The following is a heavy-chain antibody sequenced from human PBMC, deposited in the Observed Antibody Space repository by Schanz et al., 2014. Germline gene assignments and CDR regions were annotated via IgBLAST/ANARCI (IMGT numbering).Heavy chain of an antibody. D-gene: IGHD2-15*01. CDR3: AKGMGYCSGGTCYDYYYYGLDV. CDR2: IWSDGSGK. V-gene: IGHV3-33*06. J-gene: IGHJ6*02. CDR1: GFTVSSNH. Sequence: GQLLESGGGLIQPGGSLRLSCAVSGFTVSSNHMSWVRQAPGKGLEWVAVIWSDGSGKYYADSVKGRFTISRDSPKNTLYLQMNSLRAEDTALYYCAKGMGYCSGGTCYDYYYYGLDVWGQGTTVTVSS.